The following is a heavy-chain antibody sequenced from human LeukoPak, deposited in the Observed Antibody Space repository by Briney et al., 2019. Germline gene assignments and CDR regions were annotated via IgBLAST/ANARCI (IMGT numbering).Heavy chain of an antibody. D-gene: IGHD3-10*01. CDR3: VGRWFDFQH. CDR2: IYYSGST. V-gene: IGHV4-39*01. CDR1: GGSISSSSYY. Sequence: SETLSLTCTVSGGSISSSSYYWGWIRQPPGKGLEWIGSIYYSGSTYYNPSLKSRVTISVDTSKNQFSLKLSSVTAADTAVYYCVGRWFDFQHWGQGTLVTASS. J-gene: IGHJ1*01.